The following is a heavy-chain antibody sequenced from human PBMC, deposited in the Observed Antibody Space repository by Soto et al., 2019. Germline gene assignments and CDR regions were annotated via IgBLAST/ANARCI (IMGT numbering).Heavy chain of an antibody. CDR1: GGSISSDDHY. D-gene: IGHD6-13*01. J-gene: IGHJ4*02. CDR2: IYYSGTT. Sequence: QVQLQESGPGLVKPSQTLSLTCIVSGGSISSDDHYWSWIRQPPGKGLEWIGYIYYSGTTHSHPSLMSRLFISLDTSTNPFSLQLTSVTAADTAVYYCATVRSRWNIDYWGQGTLVTVSS. CDR3: ATVRSRWNIDY. V-gene: IGHV4-30-4*01.